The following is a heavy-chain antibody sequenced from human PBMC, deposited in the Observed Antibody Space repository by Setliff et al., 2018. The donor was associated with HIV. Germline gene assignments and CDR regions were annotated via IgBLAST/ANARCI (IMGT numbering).Heavy chain of an antibody. CDR1: GLTFSNYG. CDR3: ARDDYDISTGYYPD. J-gene: IGHJ4*02. Sequence: GGSLRLSCAASGLTFSNYGMHWVRQAPGKGLEWVAVIWYDGNNKYYADSVKGRFTISRDNSKSSLYLQMTSLRAEDTAVYYCARDDYDISTGYYPDWGQGTLVTVSS. D-gene: IGHD3-9*01. V-gene: IGHV3-33*01. CDR2: IWYDGNNK.